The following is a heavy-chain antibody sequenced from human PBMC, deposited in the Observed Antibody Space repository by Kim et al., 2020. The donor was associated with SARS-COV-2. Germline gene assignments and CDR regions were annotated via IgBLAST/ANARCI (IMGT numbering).Heavy chain of an antibody. V-gene: IGHV4-34*01. J-gene: IGHJ4*02. CDR1: GGSFSAYY. CDR2: INHSGST. Sequence: SETLSLTCAVYGGSFSAYYWSWIRQPPGKGLEWIGEINHSGSTNYNPSLKSRVTISVDTSKNQFSLKVSSVTAADTALYYCARGGEDYYGTLDYWDQGTLVTVSS. CDR3: ARGGEDYYGTLDY. D-gene: IGHD3-10*01.